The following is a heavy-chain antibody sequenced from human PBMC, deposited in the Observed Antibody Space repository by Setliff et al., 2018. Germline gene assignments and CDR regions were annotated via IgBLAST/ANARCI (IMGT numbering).Heavy chain of an antibody. J-gene: IGHJ4*02. Sequence: KPSETLSLTCGVYGESISDSYGSWIRQPPGRALEWIGTIYHSGNTYYNPSLNSRLALSVDTSKNQFSLRLTSVTAADTAIYYCARVRNTQNGFFDYWSQGTLVTVSS. V-gene: IGHV4-34*01. D-gene: IGHD1-1*01. CDR2: IYHSGNT. CDR1: GESISDSY. CDR3: ARVRNTQNGFFDY.